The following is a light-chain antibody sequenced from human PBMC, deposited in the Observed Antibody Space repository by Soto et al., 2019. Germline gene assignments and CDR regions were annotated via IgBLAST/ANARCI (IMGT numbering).Light chain of an antibody. CDR3: QQRYNTPRT. CDR1: QSISSW. V-gene: IGKV1-39*01. J-gene: IGKJ1*01. Sequence: DIQMTQSHSTLSASFGDRVTITCRASQSISSWLAWYQQKLGKAPKLLIYAASTLQSGVPSRFSGSGSGTDFTLTISSLKLEDFATYDCQQRYNTPRTFCQGTKVDIK. CDR2: AAS.